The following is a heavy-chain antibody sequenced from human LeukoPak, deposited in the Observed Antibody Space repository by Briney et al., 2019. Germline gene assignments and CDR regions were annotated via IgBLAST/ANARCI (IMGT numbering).Heavy chain of an antibody. J-gene: IGHJ4*02. CDR3: ARGRGYYDSSGMAFDY. V-gene: IGHV4-31*03. CDR2: IYYSGST. D-gene: IGHD3-22*01. Sequence: SETLSLTCTVSGGSISSGGYYWSWIRQHPGKGLEWIGYIYYSGSTYYNPSLKSRVTISVDTSKNQFSLKLSSVTAADTAVYYCARGRGYYDSSGMAFDYWGQGTLVTVSS. CDR1: GGSISSGGYY.